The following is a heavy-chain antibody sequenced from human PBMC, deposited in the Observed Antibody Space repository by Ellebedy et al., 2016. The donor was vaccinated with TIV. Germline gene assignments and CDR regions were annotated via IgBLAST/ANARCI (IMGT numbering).Heavy chain of an antibody. V-gene: IGHV4-59*12. CDR2: IYYSGST. J-gene: IGHJ6*02. CDR1: GGSISSYY. Sequence: SETLSLTXTVSGGSISSYYWSWIRQPPGKGLEWIGYIYYSGSTNYNPSLKSRVTISVDTSKNQFSLKLSSVTAADTAVYYCARRTIAAAGTGVFYGMDVWGQGTTVTVSS. D-gene: IGHD6-13*01. CDR3: ARRTIAAAGTGVFYGMDV.